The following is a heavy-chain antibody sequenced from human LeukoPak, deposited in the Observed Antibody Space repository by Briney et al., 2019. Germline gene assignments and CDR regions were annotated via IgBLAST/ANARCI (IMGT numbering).Heavy chain of an antibody. J-gene: IGHJ4*02. V-gene: IGHV4-61*02. CDR1: GGPISSGSYS. Sequence: TSQTLSLTCTVSGGPISSGSYSWSWIRQPAGKGLEWIGRIYTSASTNYNPSLKSRVTISVDTSKNQFSLKLSSVTAADTAVYYCAGDSSGYQANFDYWGQGTMVTVSS. CDR3: AGDSSGYQANFDY. CDR2: IYTSAST. D-gene: IGHD3-22*01.